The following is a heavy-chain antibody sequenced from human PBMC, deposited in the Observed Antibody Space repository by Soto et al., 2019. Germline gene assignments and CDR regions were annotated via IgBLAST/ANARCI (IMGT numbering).Heavy chain of an antibody. CDR2: IYYSGST. V-gene: IGHV4-39*01. Sequence: SETLSLTCTVSGGSISSSSYYWGWIRQPPGKGLEWIGSIYYSGSTYYNPSLKSRVTISVDTSKNQFSLKLSSVTAADTAVYYCARLSAATFDYWGQGTLVTVSS. J-gene: IGHJ4*02. CDR1: GGSISSSSYY. CDR3: ARLSAATFDY. D-gene: IGHD6-13*01.